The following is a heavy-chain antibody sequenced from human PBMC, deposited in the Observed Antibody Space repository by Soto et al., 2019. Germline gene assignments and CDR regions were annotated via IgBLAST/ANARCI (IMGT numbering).Heavy chain of an antibody. CDR1: GASISRYY. D-gene: IGHD3-10*01. Sequence: PSETLSLTCTVSGASISRYYWSWIRQSPGKGLEWIGTTYNTGSTNYNPSLKSRVSISVDTSKNQFSLKLVSVTAADTAVYYCARHFVAVVIKGWGYWGQGTLVTVSS. CDR2: TYNTGST. J-gene: IGHJ4*02. V-gene: IGHV4-59*08. CDR3: ARHFVAVVIKGWGY.